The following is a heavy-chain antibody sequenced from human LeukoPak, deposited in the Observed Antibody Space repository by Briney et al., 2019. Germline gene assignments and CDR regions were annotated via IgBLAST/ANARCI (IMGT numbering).Heavy chain of an antibody. D-gene: IGHD3-9*01. CDR1: GFTFDDYT. CDR3: AKDPRGDYDILTGYSLPDY. CDR2: ISWDGGST. J-gene: IGHJ4*02. V-gene: IGHV3-43*01. Sequence: SGGSLRLSCAASGFTFDDYTMHWVRQAPGKGLEWVSLISWDGGSTYYADSVKGRFTISRDNSKNSLYLQMNSLRTEDTALYYCAKDPRGDYDILTGYSLPDYWGQGTLVTLSS.